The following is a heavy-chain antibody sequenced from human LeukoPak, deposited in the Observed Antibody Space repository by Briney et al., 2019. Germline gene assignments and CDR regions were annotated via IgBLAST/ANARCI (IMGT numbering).Heavy chain of an antibody. CDR1: GYTFTSYY. J-gene: IGHJ1*01. CDR3: ARDFHDSSGPPRNFQH. V-gene: IGHV1-46*01. CDR2: INPSGGST. D-gene: IGHD3-22*01. Sequence: ASVKVSCKASGYTFTSYYMHWVRQAPGQGLEWMGIINPSGGSTSYAQKFQDRITMTRDTSTSTVYMELSSLRSEDTAVYYCARDFHDSSGPPRNFQHWGQGTLVTVSS.